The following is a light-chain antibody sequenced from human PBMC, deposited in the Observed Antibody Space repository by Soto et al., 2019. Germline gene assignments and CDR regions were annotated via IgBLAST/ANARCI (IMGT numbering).Light chain of an antibody. CDR1: SSDDGGYDS. V-gene: IGLV2-14*01. Sequence: QSVLTQPASVSGSPGQSITISCSGTSSDDGGYDSVSWYQQHLDKAPKVMIYEVSNRPSGVSNRFSGSKYGNTASLTISGLQAEDEADYYCSSYTSSYTLVFGAGTKLTVL. J-gene: IGLJ1*01. CDR2: EVS. CDR3: SSYTSSYTLV.